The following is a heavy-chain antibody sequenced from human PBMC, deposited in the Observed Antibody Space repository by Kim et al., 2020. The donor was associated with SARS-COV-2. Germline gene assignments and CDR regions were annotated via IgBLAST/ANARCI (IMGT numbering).Heavy chain of an antibody. V-gene: IGHV3-53*01. CDR2: IYYDGNT. CDR3: ARNHLDGYNI. J-gene: IGHJ4*02. CDR1: GFSVNRFY. Sequence: GGSLRLSCAASGFSVNRFYMTWVRQAPGKGLEWVSVIYYDGNTDYADSVRGRFTISRDSSKNTLYLQMNSLRAEDTGAYYCARNHLDGYNIWGQGTLVTV. D-gene: IGHD5-12*01.